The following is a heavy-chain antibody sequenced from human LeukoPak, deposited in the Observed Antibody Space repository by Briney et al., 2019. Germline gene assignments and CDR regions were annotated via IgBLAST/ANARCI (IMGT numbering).Heavy chain of an antibody. V-gene: IGHV3-7*01. CDR1: GFTLRSYW. D-gene: IGHD5-18*01. CDR3: ARAGTTYNYGRDFDY. Sequence: GSLRLSCAASGFTLRSYWMSWVRQAPGKGLEWVANIKQDGSEKYYVDSVKGRFTISRNNAKNSLYLQMNSLRAEDTAVYYCARAGTTYNYGRDFDYWGQGTLVTVSS. J-gene: IGHJ4*02. CDR2: IKQDGSEK.